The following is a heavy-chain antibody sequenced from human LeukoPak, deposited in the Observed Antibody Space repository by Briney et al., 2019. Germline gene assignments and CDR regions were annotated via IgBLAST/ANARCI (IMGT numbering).Heavy chain of an antibody. D-gene: IGHD1-7*01. CDR2: IYYSGST. Sequence: SETLSLTCTVSGGSISSSSYSWGWIRQPPGKGLEWIGSIYYSGSTYYNPSLKSRVSISVDTSKNQFSLKLSSVTAADTAVYYCARHHWNYVLDAFDIWGQGTMVTVSS. CDR1: GGSISSSSYS. V-gene: IGHV4-39*01. J-gene: IGHJ3*02. CDR3: ARHHWNYVLDAFDI.